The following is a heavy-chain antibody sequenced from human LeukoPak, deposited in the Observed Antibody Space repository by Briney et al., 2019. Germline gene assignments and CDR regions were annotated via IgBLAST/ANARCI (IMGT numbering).Heavy chain of an antibody. CDR3: ARDERSAAAGSTYYFDS. D-gene: IGHD6-13*01. CDR1: GYSFTNCG. CDR2: ISGFNGNA. Sequence: ASVKVSCKASGYSFTNCGISWVRQAPGQGLEWMGWISGFNGNANFAPKLQDRVTLTTDASTSTAYMELRSLRSDDTAVYYCARDERSAAAGSTYYFDSWGQGTLVTVSS. J-gene: IGHJ4*02. V-gene: IGHV1-18*01.